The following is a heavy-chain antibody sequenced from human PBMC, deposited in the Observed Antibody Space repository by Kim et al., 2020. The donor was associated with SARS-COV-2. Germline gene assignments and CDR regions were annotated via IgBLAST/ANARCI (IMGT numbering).Heavy chain of an antibody. V-gene: IGHV4-34*01. CDR1: GGSFSGYY. J-gene: IGHJ5*02. Sequence: SETLSLTCAVYGGSFSGYYWSWIRQPPGKGLEWIGEINHSGSTNYNPSLKSRVTISVDTSKNQFSLKLSSVTAADTAVYYCARARSERGVVVVAATRWFDPWGQGTLVTVSS. CDR2: INHSGST. D-gene: IGHD2-15*01. CDR3: ARARSERGVVVVAATRWFDP.